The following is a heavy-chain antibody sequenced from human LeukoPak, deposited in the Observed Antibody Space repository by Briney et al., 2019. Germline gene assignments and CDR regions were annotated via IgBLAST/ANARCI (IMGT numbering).Heavy chain of an antibody. CDR1: GFTFSSYS. CDR3: ARDYADYVGYFFFDY. V-gene: IGHV3-21*01. Sequence: PGGSLRLSCAASGFTFSSYSMIWVRQAPGKGLEWVSSISSSSSYIYYADSVRGRFTISRDNAKNSLYLQMNSLRAEGTAVYYCARDYADYVGYFFFDYWGQGTLVTVSS. CDR2: ISSSSSYI. D-gene: IGHD4-17*01. J-gene: IGHJ4*02.